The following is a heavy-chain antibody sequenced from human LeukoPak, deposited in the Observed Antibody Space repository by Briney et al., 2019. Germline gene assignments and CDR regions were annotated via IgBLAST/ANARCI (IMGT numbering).Heavy chain of an antibody. Sequence: SETLSLTCTVSGGSISGYYWGWIRQPPGKGLEYIGFIFYSGTTNYNPSLKSRVTISVDTSKNQFSLKLSSVTAADTAVYYCAREANYYGSGSYFEGTFDYWGQGSLVTISS. J-gene: IGHJ4*02. CDR1: GGSISGYY. V-gene: IGHV4-59*01. CDR2: IFYSGTT. D-gene: IGHD3-10*01. CDR3: AREANYYGSGSYFEGTFDY.